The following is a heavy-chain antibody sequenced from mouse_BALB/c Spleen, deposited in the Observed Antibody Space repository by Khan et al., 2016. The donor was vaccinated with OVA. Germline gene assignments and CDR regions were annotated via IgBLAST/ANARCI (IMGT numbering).Heavy chain of an antibody. V-gene: IGHV1S135*01. CDR1: GYSFTTYY. CDR2: IDPFSGST. CDR3: TRHGFVAWFTY. D-gene: IGHD2-2*01. Sequence: EVKLMESGPELMKPGASVKISCKASGYSFTTYYIHWVMQSHGTSLEWIGYIDPFSGSTTYNQKFKGKATLTVDKSSSTAYIHLSNLTSEDSAVYYCTRHGFVAWFTYWGHGTLVTVSA. J-gene: IGHJ3*01.